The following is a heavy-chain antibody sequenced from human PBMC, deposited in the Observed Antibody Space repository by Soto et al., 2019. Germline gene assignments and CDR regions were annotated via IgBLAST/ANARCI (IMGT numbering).Heavy chain of an antibody. J-gene: IGHJ4*02. Sequence: ASVKVSCKASGYTFTSYAMHWVRQAPGQRLEWMGWINAGNGNTKYSQKFQGRVTITRDTSASTAYMEMNSLRAADTAVYYCARGTTVRGVTSVPDFWGQGTLVTVSS. CDR2: INAGNGNT. V-gene: IGHV1-3*01. CDR1: GYTFTSYA. CDR3: ARGTTVRGVTSVPDF. D-gene: IGHD3-10*01.